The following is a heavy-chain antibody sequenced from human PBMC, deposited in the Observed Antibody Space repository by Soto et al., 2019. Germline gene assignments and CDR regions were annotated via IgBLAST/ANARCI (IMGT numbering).Heavy chain of an antibody. Sequence: ASVKVSCKASGYTFTSYDINWARQATGQGLEWMGWMNPNSGNTGYAQKFQGRVTMTRNTSISTAYMELSSLRSEDTAVYYCARRYSSGWSLFYYYYGMDVWGQGTTVTVSS. J-gene: IGHJ6*02. CDR3: ARRYSSGWSLFYYYYGMDV. V-gene: IGHV1-8*01. CDR1: GYTFTSYD. D-gene: IGHD6-19*01. CDR2: MNPNSGNT.